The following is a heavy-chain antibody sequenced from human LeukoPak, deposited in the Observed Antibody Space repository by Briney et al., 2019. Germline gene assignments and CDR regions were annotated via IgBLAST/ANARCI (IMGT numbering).Heavy chain of an antibody. CDR2: LQYDGGNK. D-gene: IGHD3-10*01. Sequence: PGGSLRLSCTASGFTFGTYGMHWVRQAPDKGLEWVAFLQYDGGNKHYADSVKGRFTISRDISKSTLYLQMNSLRAEDTAVYYCARDYYGSFDYWGQGTLVTVSS. CDR1: GFTFGTYG. CDR3: ARDYYGSFDY. V-gene: IGHV3-30*02. J-gene: IGHJ4*02.